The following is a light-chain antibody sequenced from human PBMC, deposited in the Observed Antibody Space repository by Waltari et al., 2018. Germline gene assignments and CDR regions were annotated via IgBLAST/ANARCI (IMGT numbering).Light chain of an antibody. CDR3: QQYGSSPLLS. Sequence: MVLTQSPGTLSLSPGERATLSCRASQSVTSNYLAWYQHKPGQAPRLLIYGTSSRATGIPDRFSGSGSGTDFTLTISRLEPEDFAVYYCQQYGSSPLLSFGPGTKVDIK. CDR1: QSVTSNY. CDR2: GTS. V-gene: IGKV3-20*01. J-gene: IGKJ3*01.